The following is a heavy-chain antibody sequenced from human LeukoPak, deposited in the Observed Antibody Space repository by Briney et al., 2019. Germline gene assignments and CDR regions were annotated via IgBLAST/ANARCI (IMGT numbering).Heavy chain of an antibody. CDR3: ARDVSPGYSYGLSYFDY. CDR2: FEPDNGET. V-gene: IGHV1-24*01. J-gene: IGHJ4*02. Sequence: ASVKVSCKVSGYTLTDLSMHWVRQAPGKGLEWMGGFEPDNGETIYAQKFQGRVTITADESTSTAYMELSSLRSEDTAVYYCARDVSPGYSYGLSYFDYWGQGTLVTVSS. CDR1: GYTLTDLS. D-gene: IGHD5-18*01.